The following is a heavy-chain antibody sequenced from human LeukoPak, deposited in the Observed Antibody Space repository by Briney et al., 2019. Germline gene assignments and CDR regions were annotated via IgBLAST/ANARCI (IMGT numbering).Heavy chain of an antibody. CDR1: GGSISSSDYY. CDR3: ARVNTQGVPSP. D-gene: IGHD2-15*01. CDR2: IYYSGTT. J-gene: IGHJ5*02. Sequence: SETLSLTCTVSGGSISSSDYYWGWVRQPPGTGLEWIASIYYSGTTHYNPSHQSRVTMSVDTSKNQFSLKLSSVTAADTAVYYCARVNTQGVPSPWGQGILVTVSS. V-gene: IGHV4-39*01.